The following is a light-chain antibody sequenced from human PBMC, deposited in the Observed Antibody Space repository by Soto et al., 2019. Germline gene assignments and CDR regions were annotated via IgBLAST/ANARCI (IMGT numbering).Light chain of an antibody. CDR3: QQYYSVWT. J-gene: IGKJ1*01. V-gene: IGKV4-1*01. CDR1: QTVLYSSNNKNC. Sequence: DIVMTQSPDSLPVSLGERATINCKSSQTVLYSSNNKNCLAWYQQKPGQSPKLLIYWASTRASGVPDRFNGSGSGTDFTLTISSLQAEDVAVYYWQQYYSVWTFGQGTKVEVK. CDR2: WAS.